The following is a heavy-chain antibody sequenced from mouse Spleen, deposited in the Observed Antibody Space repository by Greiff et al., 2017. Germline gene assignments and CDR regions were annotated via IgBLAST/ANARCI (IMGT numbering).Heavy chain of an antibody. V-gene: IGHV5-4*02. CDR3: ARDKGDYGSDYFDY. Sequence: EVKLVESGGGLVKPGGSLKLSCAASGFTFSDYYMYWVRQTPEKRLEWVATISDGGSYTYYPDSVKGRFTISRDNAKNNLYLQMSSLKSEDTAMYYCARDKGDYGSDYFDYWGQGTTLTVSS. D-gene: IGHD1-1*01. CDR1: GFTFSDYY. J-gene: IGHJ2*01. CDR2: ISDGGSYT.